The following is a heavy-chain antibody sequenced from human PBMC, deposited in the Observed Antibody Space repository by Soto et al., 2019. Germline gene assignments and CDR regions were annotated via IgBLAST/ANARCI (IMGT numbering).Heavy chain of an antibody. CDR1: GTSISSYY. D-gene: IGHD2-8*01. CDR3: ARYNSYAIDY. V-gene: IGHV4-59*01. J-gene: IGHJ4*02. CDR2: IHYSGTT. Sequence: VKLQESGPGLVKPSETLSLTCTVSGTSISSYYWSWIRQPPGKGLEWIANIHYSGTTNYNPSLPSRVTLSVDTSKNQFSLKMTSVTAADRAMYFCARYNSYAIDYWGRGTLVTVSS.